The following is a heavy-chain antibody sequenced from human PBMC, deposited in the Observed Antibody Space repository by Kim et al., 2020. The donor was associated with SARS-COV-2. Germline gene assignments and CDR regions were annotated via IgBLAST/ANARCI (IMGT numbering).Heavy chain of an antibody. Sequence: GGSLRLSCAASGFTFRNYAIHWVRQAPGKGPEWVAVISYEGNSKDSADAAKGRGRITRDNDKEKTSVYMKMQRIKNTGPAYCATDRAQWMALRYWDGM. CDR2: ISYEGNSK. CDR3: ATDRAQWMALRYWDGM. D-gene: IGHD6-19*01. J-gene: IGHJ6*01. V-gene: IGHV3-30-3*01. CDR1: GFTFRNYA.